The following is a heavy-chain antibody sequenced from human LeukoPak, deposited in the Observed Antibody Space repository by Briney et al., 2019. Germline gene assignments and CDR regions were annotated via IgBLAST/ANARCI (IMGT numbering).Heavy chain of an antibody. J-gene: IGHJ3*02. Sequence: GESLRISCKGSGYSFTSYWISRVRQMPGKGLEWMGRIDPSDSYTNYSPSFQGHVTISADKSISTAYLQWSSLKASDTAMYYCARPSRETGTMVWAFDIWGQGTMVTVSS. CDR2: IDPSDSYT. V-gene: IGHV5-10-1*01. CDR3: ARPSRETGTMVWAFDI. CDR1: GYSFTSYW. D-gene: IGHD1-1*01.